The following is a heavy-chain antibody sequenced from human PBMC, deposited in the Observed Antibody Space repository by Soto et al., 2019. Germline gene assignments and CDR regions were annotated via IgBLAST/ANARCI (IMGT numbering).Heavy chain of an antibody. CDR3: ARGGYDFWSGYDIGDFDP. CDR1: GGSISSGGYS. J-gene: IGHJ5*02. V-gene: IGHV4-30-2*01. CDR2: IYHSGST. D-gene: IGHD3-3*01. Sequence: SETLSLTYTVSGGSISSGGYSWSWIRQPPGKGLEWIGYIYHSGSTYYNPSLKSRVTISVDRSKNQFSLKLSSVTAADTAVYYCARGGYDFWSGYDIGDFDPWGQGTLVTVSS.